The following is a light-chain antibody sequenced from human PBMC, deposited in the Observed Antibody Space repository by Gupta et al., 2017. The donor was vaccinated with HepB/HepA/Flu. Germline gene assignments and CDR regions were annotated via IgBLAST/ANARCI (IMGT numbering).Light chain of an antibody. Sequence: DIQMTQSPSSLSASVGDRVTMTCRSSQGISKYLACFQQKPGKPPKSLSYAASSLQSAVPSKISGSRSAREFSLRIISMLPPDFATYYCCQDCGSPPTFGQGTQVDIK. CDR3: CQDCGSPPT. CDR1: QGISKY. CDR2: AAS. J-gene: IGKJ5*01. V-gene: IGKV1-16*02.